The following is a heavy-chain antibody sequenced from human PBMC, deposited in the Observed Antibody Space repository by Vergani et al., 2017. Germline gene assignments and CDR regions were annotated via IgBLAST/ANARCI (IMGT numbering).Heavy chain of an antibody. CDR2: IKPNSGGT. CDR3: ARVGTSSNRDYFDY. J-gene: IGHJ4*02. CDR1: GYTFTDYF. D-gene: IGHD2-2*01. V-gene: IGHV1-2*02. Sequence: QVQLVQSGAEVKKPGASVKVSCKASGYTFTDYFMHWVRQAPGQGLEWMGWIKPNSGGTNYAQKFQGRVTITRDTYISTAYMELSNLRSDDTAVYYCARVGTSSNRDYFDYWGQGTLVTVSS.